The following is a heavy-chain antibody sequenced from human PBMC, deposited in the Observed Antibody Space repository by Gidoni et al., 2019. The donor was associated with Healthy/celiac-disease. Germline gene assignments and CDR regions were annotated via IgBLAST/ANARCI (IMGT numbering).Heavy chain of an antibody. Sequence: QLQLQESGPGLVKPPETLSLTCTVSGGPISSSSYYWGWIRQPPGKGLEWIGSIYYSGSTYYNPSLKSRVTISVDTSKNQFSLKLSSVTAADTAVYYCARRYYYDSKDAFDIWGQGTMVTVSS. CDR2: IYYSGST. V-gene: IGHV4-39*01. CDR1: GGPISSSSYY. D-gene: IGHD3-22*01. CDR3: ARRYYYDSKDAFDI. J-gene: IGHJ3*02.